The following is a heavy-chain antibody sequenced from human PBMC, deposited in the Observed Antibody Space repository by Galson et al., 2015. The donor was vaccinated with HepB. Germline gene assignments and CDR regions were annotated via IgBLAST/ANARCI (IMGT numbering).Heavy chain of an antibody. J-gene: IGHJ6*02. D-gene: IGHD5-18*01. CDR2: INPNSGGT. Sequence: SVKVSCKASGYTFTGYYMHWVRQAPGQGLEWMGRINPNSGGTNYAQKFQGRVTMTRDTSISTAYMELSRLRSDDTAVYYCATESKRGYSYGPVHNGMDVWGQGTTVTVSS. CDR3: ATESKRGYSYGPVHNGMDV. V-gene: IGHV1-2*06. CDR1: GYTFTGYY.